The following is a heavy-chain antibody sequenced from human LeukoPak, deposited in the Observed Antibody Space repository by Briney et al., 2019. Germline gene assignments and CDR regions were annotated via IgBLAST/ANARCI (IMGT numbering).Heavy chain of an antibody. CDR1: GFTFSSYA. CDR2: IRYDGSNK. Sequence: GGPLRLSCAASGFTFSSYAMSWVRQAPGKGLEWVAFIRYDGSNKYYADSVKGRFTISRDNSKNTLYLQMNSLRAEDTAVYYCAKDPTYCSSTSCYDDYYFDYWGQGTLVTVSS. D-gene: IGHD2-2*01. V-gene: IGHV3-30*02. J-gene: IGHJ4*02. CDR3: AKDPTYCSSTSCYDDYYFDY.